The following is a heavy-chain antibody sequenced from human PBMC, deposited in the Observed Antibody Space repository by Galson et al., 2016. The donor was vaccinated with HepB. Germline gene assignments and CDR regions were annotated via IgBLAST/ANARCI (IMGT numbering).Heavy chain of an antibody. Sequence: SLRLSCAASGFTFSTYSMNWVRQAPGKGLEWVSNIGNSGGYIYYADSVKGRFTIPRDNAKNSLSLQMNSLRVEDTAVYYCARDGSRLDYWGQGTLVTVSS. V-gene: IGHV3-21*01. CDR1: GFTFSTYS. CDR2: IGNSGGYI. CDR3: ARDGSRLDY. D-gene: IGHD5-12*01. J-gene: IGHJ4*02.